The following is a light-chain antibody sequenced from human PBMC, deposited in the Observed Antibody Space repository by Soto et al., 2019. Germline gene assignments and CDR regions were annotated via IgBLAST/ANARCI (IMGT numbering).Light chain of an antibody. Sequence: DIVMTQSPLSLPVTPGEPASISCRSSQSLLHSNGYNYLEWYLQKPGQSPQLLIFVASLRASGVPDRFSGSGSGTDFTLKITRVEAEDVGIYYCMQSLQTPFTFGPGTKVDIK. CDR3: MQSLQTPFT. CDR1: QSLLHSNGYNY. J-gene: IGKJ3*01. V-gene: IGKV2-28*01. CDR2: VAS.